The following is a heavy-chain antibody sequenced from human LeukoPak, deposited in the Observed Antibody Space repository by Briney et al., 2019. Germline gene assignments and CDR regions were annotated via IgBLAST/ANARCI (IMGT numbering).Heavy chain of an antibody. J-gene: IGHJ4*02. Sequence: SGGSLRLSCAAPGFTLSSYAMSWVRQAPGKGPEWVSAISGSGDSTYYGDSVKGRFTISRDNSKNTLYLQMNGLRAEDTAVYYCAKTRPLDSSSWSHGDYWGQGTLVIVSS. CDR3: AKTRPLDSSSWSHGDY. CDR1: GFTLSSYA. V-gene: IGHV3-23*01. CDR2: ISGSGDST. D-gene: IGHD6-13*01.